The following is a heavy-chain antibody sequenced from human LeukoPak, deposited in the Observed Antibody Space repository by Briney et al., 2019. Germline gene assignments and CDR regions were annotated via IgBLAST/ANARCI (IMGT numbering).Heavy chain of an antibody. CDR1: GFTFSSYA. J-gene: IGHJ3*02. CDR2: ISGSGGST. Sequence: GGSLRLSCAASGFTFSSYAMSWVRQAPGKGLEWVSAISGSGGSTYYADSVKGRFTISRDNSKNTLYLQMNSLRAEDTAVYYCARVYSSSSGKNAFDIWGQGTVVIVSS. CDR3: ARVYSSSSGKNAFDI. D-gene: IGHD6-6*01. V-gene: IGHV3-23*01.